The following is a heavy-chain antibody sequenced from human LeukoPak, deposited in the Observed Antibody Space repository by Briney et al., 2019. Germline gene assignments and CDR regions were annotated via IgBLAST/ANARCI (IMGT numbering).Heavy chain of an antibody. D-gene: IGHD3-3*02. CDR2: IYSGGST. J-gene: IGHJ4*02. CDR3: VRASHFWSGYYFDY. V-gene: IGHV3-66*02. CDR1: GFTVSSNY. Sequence: GGSLRLSCAASGFTVSSNYMSWVRQAPGKGLEWVSDIYSGGSTYYADSVKGRFTNSRDNSKNTLYLQMNSLRAEDTAVYYCVRASHFWSGYYFDYWGQGTLVTVSS.